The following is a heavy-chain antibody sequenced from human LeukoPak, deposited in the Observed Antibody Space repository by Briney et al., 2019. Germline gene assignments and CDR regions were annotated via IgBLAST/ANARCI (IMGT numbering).Heavy chain of an antibody. CDR1: GGSISSSSYY. CDR3: AARIAAAGTRAYYFDY. D-gene: IGHD6-13*01. J-gene: IGHJ4*02. Sequence: SETLSLTCTVSGGSISSSSYYWGWIRQPPGKGLEWIGSTYYSGSTYYNPSLKSRVTISADTSKNQFSLKLSSVTAADTAVYYCAARIAAAGTRAYYFDYWGQGTLVTVSS. V-gene: IGHV4-39*07. CDR2: TYYSGST.